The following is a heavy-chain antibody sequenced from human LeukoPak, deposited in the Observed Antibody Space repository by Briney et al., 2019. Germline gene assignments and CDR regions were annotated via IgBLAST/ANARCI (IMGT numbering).Heavy chain of an antibody. CDR1: GFTVSSNY. CDR2: IYSGGST. V-gene: IGHV3-53*01. CDR3: ARGHSSSWREYFQH. Sequence: PGGSLRLSCAASGFTVSSNYMSWVRQAPGKGLEWVSVIYSGGSTYYADSVKGRFTISRDNAKNSLYLQMNSLRAEDTAVYYCARGHSSSWREYFQHWGQGTLVTVSS. J-gene: IGHJ1*01. D-gene: IGHD6-13*01.